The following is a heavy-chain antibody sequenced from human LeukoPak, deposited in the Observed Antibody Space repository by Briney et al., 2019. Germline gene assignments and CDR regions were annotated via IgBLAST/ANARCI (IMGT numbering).Heavy chain of an antibody. J-gene: IGHJ4*02. Sequence: SETLSLTCTVSGDSISSYYWSWIRQPPGTGLEWIGYIYYSGSTNYNPSLKNRVTMSVDTSKNQFSLELRSVTAADTAVYYCARCNDNSGPDKYSFNFWGQGTLVTVSS. V-gene: IGHV4-59*03. D-gene: IGHD3-22*01. CDR2: IYYSGST. CDR3: ARCNDNSGPDKYSFNF. CDR1: GDSISSYY.